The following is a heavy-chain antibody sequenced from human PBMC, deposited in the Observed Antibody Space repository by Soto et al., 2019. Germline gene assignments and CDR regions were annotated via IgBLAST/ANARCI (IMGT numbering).Heavy chain of an antibody. Sequence: EVQLVESGGGLIQPGGSLRLSCAASGFTVSSNYMSWVRQAPGKGLEWVSVINSGGSTYYADSVKGRFTISRDNSKNTLYLQMNSLRAEDTAVYYCARAIADYYDSSGYYYRSHAFDIWGQGTMVTVSS. CDR1: GFTVSSNY. D-gene: IGHD3-22*01. CDR2: INSGGST. J-gene: IGHJ3*02. V-gene: IGHV3-53*01. CDR3: ARAIADYYDSSGYYYRSHAFDI.